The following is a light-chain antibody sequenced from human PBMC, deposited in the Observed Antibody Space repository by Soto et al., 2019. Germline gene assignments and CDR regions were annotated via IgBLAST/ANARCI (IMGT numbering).Light chain of an antibody. V-gene: IGLV2-14*03. Sequence: QSALTQPASVSGSPGQSITISCTGTSSDVGAYNFVSWYQQHPGKVPKLVIFDVTNRPSGVSDRFSGSKSGDTASLIISGLQAEDEADYYCSSYTRATTRVFGGGTKVTVL. CDR1: SSDVGAYNF. CDR3: SSYTRATTRV. J-gene: IGLJ3*02. CDR2: DVT.